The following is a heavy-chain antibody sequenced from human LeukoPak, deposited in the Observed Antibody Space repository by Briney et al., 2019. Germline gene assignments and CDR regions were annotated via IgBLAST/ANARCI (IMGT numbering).Heavy chain of an antibody. D-gene: IGHD3-3*01. CDR2: ISSSSSYI. J-gene: IGHJ5*02. Sequence: PGGSLRLSCAASGFTFSSYSMNGVRQAPGKGLEWVSSISSSSSYIYYADSVKSRFTISRDNAKNSLYLQMNSLRAEDTAVYYCARTRFLEWLAVQGWFDPWGQGTLVTVSS. CDR3: ARTRFLEWLAVQGWFDP. V-gene: IGHV3-21*01. CDR1: GFTFSSYS.